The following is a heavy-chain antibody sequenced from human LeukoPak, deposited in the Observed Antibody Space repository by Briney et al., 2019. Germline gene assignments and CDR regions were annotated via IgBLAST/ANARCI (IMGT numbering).Heavy chain of an antibody. J-gene: IGHJ4*02. CDR1: GFTVSSNY. Sequence: GRSLRLSCAASGFTVSSNYMSWVRQAPGKGLEWVSVIYSGGSTYYADSVKGRFTISRDNSKNTLYLQMNSLRAEDTAVYYCARDRGSWYSGFDYWGQGTLVTVSS. D-gene: IGHD6-13*01. CDR3: ARDRGSWYSGFDY. V-gene: IGHV3-53*01. CDR2: IYSGGST.